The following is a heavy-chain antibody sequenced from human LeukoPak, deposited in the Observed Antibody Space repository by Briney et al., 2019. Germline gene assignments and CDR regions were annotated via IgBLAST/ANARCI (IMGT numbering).Heavy chain of an antibody. D-gene: IGHD3-10*01. V-gene: IGHV3-53*01. CDR2: IYGGGST. CDR1: GFTVSSIF. CDR3: ATWPGSWYGEDY. Sequence: GGSLRLSCAASGFTVSSIFMAWVRQAPGKGLERVSAIYGGGSTYYADSVKGRSTISRDNSQNTMYLQVNDLRAEDTAVYYCATWPGSWYGEDYWGQGTLVTVSS. J-gene: IGHJ4*02.